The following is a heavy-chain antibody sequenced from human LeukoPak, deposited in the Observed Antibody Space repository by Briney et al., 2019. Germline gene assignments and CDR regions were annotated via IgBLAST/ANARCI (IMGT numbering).Heavy chain of an antibody. Sequence: SETLSLTRTVSGGSVSSGSYCWSGMRQPPGKGLVWIGYIYYRGSTNYNPSLKSRVTISADTSKNQFSLKLSSVTAADTAVYYCARDGDYWGQGTLVTVSS. CDR2: IYYRGST. CDR1: GGSVSSGSYC. V-gene: IGHV4-61*01. J-gene: IGHJ4*02. CDR3: ARDGDY.